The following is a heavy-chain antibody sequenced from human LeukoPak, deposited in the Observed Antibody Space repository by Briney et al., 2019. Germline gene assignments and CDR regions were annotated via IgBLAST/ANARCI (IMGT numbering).Heavy chain of an antibody. CDR3: AKDSHVSWSYFTGDY. V-gene: IGHV3-23*01. D-gene: IGHD3-10*01. Sequence: GGSLRLSCAASGFTFSSYAMRWVRQAPGQGLEWVSAISGSSGSTYYADSVQGRFTITRDNSKNTLYLQMNSLRAEDTAVYYCAKDSHVSWSYFTGDYCGEGTLVTVSS. J-gene: IGHJ4*02. CDR1: GFTFSSYA. CDR2: ISGSSGST.